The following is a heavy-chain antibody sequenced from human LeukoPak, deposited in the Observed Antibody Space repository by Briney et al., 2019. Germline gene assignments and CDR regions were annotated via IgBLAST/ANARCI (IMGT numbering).Heavy chain of an antibody. J-gene: IGHJ3*01. CDR3: ARHSNFDRDAFDF. CDR1: GDSLSSSSYY. D-gene: IGHD3-22*01. V-gene: IGHV4-39*01. CDR2: IYYTGST. Sequence: SETLSLTCTVSGDSLSSSSYYWGWIRQPPGKGLEWIGSIYYTGSTFYNPSLKSRVTISEDAPKNQFSLKLSSVTAADTAVFYCARHSNFDRDAFDFWGQGTMVTVSS.